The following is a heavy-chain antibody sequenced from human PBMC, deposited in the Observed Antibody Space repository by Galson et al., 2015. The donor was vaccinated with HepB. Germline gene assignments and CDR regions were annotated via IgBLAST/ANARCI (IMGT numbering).Heavy chain of an antibody. Sequence: LRLSCAASGFTFSNAWMSWVRQAPGKGLEWVGRIKSKTDGGTTDYAAPVKGRFTISRDDSKNTLYLQMNSLKTEDTAVYYCTTEYSGYDDDAFDIWGQGTMVTVSS. D-gene: IGHD5-12*01. CDR3: TTEYSGYDDDAFDI. CDR2: IKSKTDGGTT. V-gene: IGHV3-15*01. CDR1: GFTFSNAW. J-gene: IGHJ3*02.